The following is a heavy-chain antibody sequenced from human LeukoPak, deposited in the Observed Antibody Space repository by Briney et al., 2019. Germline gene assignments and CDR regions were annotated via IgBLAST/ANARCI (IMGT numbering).Heavy chain of an antibody. D-gene: IGHD2-2*02. V-gene: IGHV3-23*01. Sequence: GGSLRLSCAASGFTFRSDAMSWVRQAPGKGLEWVSGISGSGGTTYYADSVKGRFTISRDNSKNTLYLQMISLRAEDTAVYYCAKHHCSSTSCYRVFDFWGQGTLVTVSS. CDR2: ISGSGGTT. CDR1: GFTFRSDA. J-gene: IGHJ4*02. CDR3: AKHHCSSTSCYRVFDF.